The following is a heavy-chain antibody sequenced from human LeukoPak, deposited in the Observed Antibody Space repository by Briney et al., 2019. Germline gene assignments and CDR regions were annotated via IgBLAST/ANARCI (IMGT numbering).Heavy chain of an antibody. CDR3: ARMRITVNWFDP. Sequence: EASVKVSCKASVYTFTSYDINWVRQATGQGLEWMGWMNPNSGNTGYAQKFQGRVTMTRNTSISTAYMELSSLRSEDTAVYYCARMRITVNWFDPWGQGTLVTVSS. D-gene: IGHD3-10*01. CDR1: VYTFTSYD. V-gene: IGHV1-8*01. CDR2: MNPNSGNT. J-gene: IGHJ5*02.